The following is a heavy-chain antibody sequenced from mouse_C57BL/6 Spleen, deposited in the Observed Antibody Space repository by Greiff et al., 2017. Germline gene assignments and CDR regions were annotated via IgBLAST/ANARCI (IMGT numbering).Heavy chain of an antibody. V-gene: IGHV1-64*01. CDR2: IHPNSGST. CDR1: GYTFTSYW. CDR3: ARGGPYYSNYYYFDY. J-gene: IGHJ2*01. Sequence: VQLQQSGAELVKPGASVKLSCKASGYTFTSYWMHWVKQRPGQGLEWIGMIHPNSGSTNYNEKFKSKATLTVDKSSSTAYMQLSSLTSEDSAVYYCARGGPYYSNYYYFDYWGQGTTLTVSS. D-gene: IGHD2-5*01.